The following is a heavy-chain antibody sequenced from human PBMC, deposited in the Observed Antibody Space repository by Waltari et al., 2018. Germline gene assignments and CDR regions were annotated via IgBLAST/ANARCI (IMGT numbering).Heavy chain of an antibody. CDR3: ARGRKDIVVVVAANFFPY. Sequence: QVQLQQWGAGLLKPSETLSLTCAVYGGSFSGYSWRWIRQPPGKGLEWIGEINHSGSTNYNPSLKSRVTISVDTSKNQFSLKLSSVTAADTAVYYCARGRKDIVVVVAANFFPYWGQGTLVTVSS. D-gene: IGHD2-15*01. CDR1: GGSFSGYS. CDR2: INHSGST. J-gene: IGHJ4*02. V-gene: IGHV4-34*01.